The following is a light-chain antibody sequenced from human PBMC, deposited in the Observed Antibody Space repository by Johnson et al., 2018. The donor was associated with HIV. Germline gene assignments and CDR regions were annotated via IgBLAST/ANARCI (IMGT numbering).Light chain of an antibody. CDR1: SSTFGNSY. J-gene: IGLJ1*01. V-gene: IGLV1-51*02. CDR2: KNN. Sequence: QSILTQPPSVSAAPGQRVTISCSGTSSTFGNSYISWYQLLPGSPPKLLIFKNNERPPGIPDQFFGSKSGTSATLAITGLQTGNEADYYCATRDTSLSAGGVFGTGTKGTVL. CDR3: ATRDTSLSAGGV.